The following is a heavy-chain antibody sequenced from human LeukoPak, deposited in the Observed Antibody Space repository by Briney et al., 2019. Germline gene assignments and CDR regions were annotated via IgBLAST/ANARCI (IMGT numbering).Heavy chain of an antibody. V-gene: IGHV1-69*13. Sequence: GASVKVSCKASGGTFSSYAISWVRQAPGQGLEWMGGIIPIFGTANYAQKFQGRVTITADESTSTAYMGLSSLRSEDTAVYYCARDGNYSGSYPYYFDYWGQGTLVTVSS. CDR3: ARDGNYSGSYPYYFDY. J-gene: IGHJ4*02. CDR2: IIPIFGTA. CDR1: GGTFSSYA. D-gene: IGHD1-26*01.